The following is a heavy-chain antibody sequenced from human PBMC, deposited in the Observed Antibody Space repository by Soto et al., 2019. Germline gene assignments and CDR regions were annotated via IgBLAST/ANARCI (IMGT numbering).Heavy chain of an antibody. Sequence: GGSLRLSCAASGFTFSSYGMHWVRQAPGKGLEWVAVISYDGSNKYYADSVKGRFTISRDNSKNTLYLQMNSLRAEDTAVYYCAKSGEYSSSSFDYWGQGTLVTVSS. D-gene: IGHD6-6*01. CDR2: ISYDGSNK. CDR3: AKSGEYSSSSFDY. V-gene: IGHV3-30*18. CDR1: GFTFSSYG. J-gene: IGHJ4*02.